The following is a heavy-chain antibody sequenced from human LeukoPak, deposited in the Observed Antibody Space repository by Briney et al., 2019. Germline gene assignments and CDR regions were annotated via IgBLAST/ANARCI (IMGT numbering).Heavy chain of an antibody. J-gene: IGHJ4*02. Sequence: GRSLRLSCAASGFTFSTYTMHWVRQAPGKGLEWVAFISFDGSNTYYADSVKGRFTISRDNSKNTLYLQMNSLRAEDTAVYYCARAGYYLSPYFFDYWGQGTLVTVSS. V-gene: IGHV3-30-3*01. CDR3: ARAGYYLSPYFFDY. D-gene: IGHD3-3*01. CDR1: GFTFSTYT. CDR2: ISFDGSNT.